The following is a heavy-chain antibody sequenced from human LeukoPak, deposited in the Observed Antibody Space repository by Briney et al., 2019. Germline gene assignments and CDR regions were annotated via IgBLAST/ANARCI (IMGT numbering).Heavy chain of an antibody. D-gene: IGHD1-26*01. V-gene: IGHV3-30*14. CDR3: ATGDEVGARHAFHM. CDR1: GFTFSTYA. Sequence: GGSLRLSCAASGFTFSTYALHWVRQAPGKGLEWLAVISYNGRNICYADSVKGRFTISRDNSRNTLYFQMNSLKTEDTAVYYCATGDEVGARHAFHMWGQGTMVTVSS. CDR2: ISYNGRNI. J-gene: IGHJ3*02.